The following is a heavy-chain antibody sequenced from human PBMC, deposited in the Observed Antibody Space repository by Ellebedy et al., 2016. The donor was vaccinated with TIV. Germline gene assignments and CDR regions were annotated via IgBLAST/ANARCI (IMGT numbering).Heavy chain of an antibody. CDR3: ARETDSSGYLYYYGMDV. CDR2: ISAYNGNT. J-gene: IGHJ6*02. D-gene: IGHD3-22*01. V-gene: IGHV1-18*01. CDR1: GYTFTSYG. Sequence: ASVKVSCKASGYTFTSYGISWVRQAPGQGLEWMGWISAYNGNTNYAQKLQGRVTMTTDTSTSTAYMELSSLRSEDTAVYYCARETDSSGYLYYYGMDVWGQGTTVTVSS.